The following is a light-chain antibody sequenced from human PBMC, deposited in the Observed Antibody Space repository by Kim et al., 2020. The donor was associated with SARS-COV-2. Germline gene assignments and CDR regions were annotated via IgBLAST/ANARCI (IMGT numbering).Light chain of an antibody. CDR3: QQYGSSPRT. Sequence: PPGERAALSCRASQTLTSSYLAWYQQKPGQAPRLLIYGASSRATGIPDRFSGSGSGTDFTLTISRLEPEDFAVYYCQQYGSSPRTFCQGTKVDIK. J-gene: IGKJ1*01. CDR2: GAS. CDR1: QTLTSSY. V-gene: IGKV3-20*01.